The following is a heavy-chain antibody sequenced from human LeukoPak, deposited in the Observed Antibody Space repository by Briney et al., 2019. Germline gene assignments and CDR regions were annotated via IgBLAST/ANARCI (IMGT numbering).Heavy chain of an antibody. CDR1: GGSISSQY. V-gene: IGHV4-59*11. Sequence: SETLSLTCTVSGGSISSQYWSWIRQPPGKGLEWIGFIYYNGNTYYNPSFESRVTISVDTSKKQFSLKLSSVTAADTAMYYCARTQTLSYDSSGSYYNWFDPWGQGTLVIVSS. D-gene: IGHD3-22*01. J-gene: IGHJ5*02. CDR2: IYYNGNT. CDR3: ARTQTLSYDSSGSYYNWFDP.